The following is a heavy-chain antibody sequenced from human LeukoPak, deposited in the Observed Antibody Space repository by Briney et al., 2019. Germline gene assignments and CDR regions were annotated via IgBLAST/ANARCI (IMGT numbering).Heavy chain of an antibody. CDR1: GGSISSYY. J-gene: IGHJ4*02. V-gene: IGHV4-34*01. Sequence: SETLSLTCTVSGGSISSYYWSWIRQPPGKGLEWIGEINHSGSTNYNPSLKSRVTISVDTSKNQFSLKLSSVTAADTAVYYCARRDTAMVLVYWGQGTLVTVSS. CDR3: ARRDTAMVLVY. CDR2: INHSGST. D-gene: IGHD5-18*01.